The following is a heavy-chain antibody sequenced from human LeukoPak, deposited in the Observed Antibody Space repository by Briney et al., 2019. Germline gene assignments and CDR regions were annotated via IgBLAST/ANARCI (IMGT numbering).Heavy chain of an antibody. CDR2: ISGSGSST. V-gene: IGHV3-23*01. CDR1: GFTFSNYA. J-gene: IGHJ6*02. Sequence: GGSLRLSCAASGFTFSNYAMTWVRQAPGKGLEWVSGISGSGSSTYYADSVKGRFTLSRDYPKNTLYLQMNSLKTEDTAVYYCTRVDCTSIRCQGFGPYVMDVRGQGTTVTVSS. CDR3: TRVDCTSIRCQGFGPYVMDV. D-gene: IGHD2-2*01.